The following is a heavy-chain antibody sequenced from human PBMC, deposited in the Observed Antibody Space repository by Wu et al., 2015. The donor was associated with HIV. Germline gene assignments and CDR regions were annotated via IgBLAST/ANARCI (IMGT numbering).Heavy chain of an antibody. CDR2: IIPIFGTA. CDR1: GGTFSSYA. D-gene: IGHD4-23*01. J-gene: IGHJ3*02. V-gene: IGHV1-69*12. CDR3: ARVLLTPSAYGGNGAPLFAFDI. Sequence: QVQLVQSGAEVKKPGSSVKVSCKASGGTFSSYAISWVRQAPGQGLEWMGGIIPIFGTANYAQKFQGRVTITADESTSTAYMELSSLRSEDTAVYYCARVLLTPSAYGGNGAPLFAFDIWGQGTMVTVSS.